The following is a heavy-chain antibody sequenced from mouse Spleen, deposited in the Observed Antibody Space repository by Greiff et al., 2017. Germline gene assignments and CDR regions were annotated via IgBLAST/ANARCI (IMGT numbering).Heavy chain of an antibody. CDR1: GFNIKDDY. V-gene: IGHV14-4*01. Sequence: VQLQQSGAELVRPGASVKLSCTASGFNIKDDYMHWVKQRPEQGLEWIGWIDPENGDTEYASKFQGKATITADTSSNTAYLQLSSLTSEDTAVYYCTTRAYGSPLFAYWGQGTLVTVSA. J-gene: IGHJ3*01. CDR2: IDPENGDT. D-gene: IGHD1-1*01. CDR3: TTRAYGSPLFAY.